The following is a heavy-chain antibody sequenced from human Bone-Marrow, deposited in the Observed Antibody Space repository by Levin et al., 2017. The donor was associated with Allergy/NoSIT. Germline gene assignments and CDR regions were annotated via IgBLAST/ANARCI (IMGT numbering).Heavy chain of an antibody. Sequence: GGSLRLSCAASGFTFGSYAMSWVRQGPGKGLEWVSAITSSGASTYYTDSAKGLFTISRDNSKNTLYLQMNSLRAEDTAVYYGAKRVISGWATGSFDYWGQGTLVTVSS. V-gene: IGHV3-23*01. CDR2: ITSSGAST. D-gene: IGHD6-19*01. J-gene: IGHJ4*02. CDR1: GFTFGSYA. CDR3: AKRVISGWATGSFDY.